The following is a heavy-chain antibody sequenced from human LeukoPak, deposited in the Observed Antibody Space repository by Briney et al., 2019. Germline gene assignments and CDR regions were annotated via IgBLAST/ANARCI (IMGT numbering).Heavy chain of an antibody. CDR3: AKGDSPTYYYMDV. Sequence: PGGSLRLSCAASGFTFSSYAMSWVRQAPGKGLEWVSAISGSGGSTYYADSVKGRFPISRDNSKNTLYLQMNSLRAEDTAVYYCAKGDSPTYYYMDVWGKGTTVTVSS. V-gene: IGHV3-23*01. D-gene: IGHD5-24*01. CDR2: ISGSGGST. J-gene: IGHJ6*03. CDR1: GFTFSSYA.